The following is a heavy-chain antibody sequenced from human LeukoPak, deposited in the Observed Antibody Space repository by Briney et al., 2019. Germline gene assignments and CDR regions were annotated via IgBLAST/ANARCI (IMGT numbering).Heavy chain of an antibody. Sequence: PGGSLRLSCAASGFKFDDYGMSWVRHAPGKGLEWVCDLNWNGAWTGYADSVKGRFTISRDNAKNSLYLQMNSLRAEDTALYYCAGYYYDSSRAFDLWGQGTLVTVSA. CDR2: LNWNGAWT. CDR1: GFKFDDYG. D-gene: IGHD3-22*01. J-gene: IGHJ5*02. V-gene: IGHV3-20*04. CDR3: AGYYYDSSRAFDL.